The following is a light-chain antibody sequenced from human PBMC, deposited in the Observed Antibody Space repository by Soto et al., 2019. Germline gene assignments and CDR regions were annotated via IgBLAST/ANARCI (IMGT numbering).Light chain of an antibody. J-gene: IGLJ1*01. V-gene: IGLV1-40*01. CDR2: GNN. CDR3: QSYDSSLRGYV. CDR1: SSNIGAGND. Sequence: QSVLTQPASVSGAPGQRVTISCTGGSSNIGAGNDAQWYQQLPGTAPKLLIFGNNNRPSGVPDRFSGSKSGTSASLAISGLQAEDEADYYCQSYDSSLRGYVFGTGTKLTVL.